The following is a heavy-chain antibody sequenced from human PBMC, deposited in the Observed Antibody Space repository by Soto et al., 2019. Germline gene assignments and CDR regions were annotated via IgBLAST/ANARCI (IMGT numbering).Heavy chain of an antibody. Sequence: SVSNAWMNWVRQAPGKGLEWVGRIKSKTDGGTTDYAAPMKGRFTISRDDSKNTLYLQMNSLKTEDTAVYYCTTENCSGGSCYFDYWGQGTLVTVSS. D-gene: IGHD2-15*01. CDR2: IKSKTDGGTT. CDR3: TTENCSGGSCYFDY. J-gene: IGHJ4*02. CDR1: SVSNAW. V-gene: IGHV3-15*07.